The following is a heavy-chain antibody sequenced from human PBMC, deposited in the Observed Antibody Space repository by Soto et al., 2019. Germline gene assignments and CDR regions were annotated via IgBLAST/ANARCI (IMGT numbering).Heavy chain of an antibody. D-gene: IGHD3-10*01. V-gene: IGHV4-34*01. CDR3: ARRQDVLLWFGKLFTRHYYYGMDV. CDR1: GGSFSGYY. CDR2: INHSGST. J-gene: IGHJ6*02. Sequence: PSETLSLTCAVYGGSFSGYYWSWIRQPPGKGLEWIGEINHSGSTNYNPSLKSRAPTPADTSKSQFSLKLSSVTAADTAVYYSARRQDVLLWFGKLFTRHYYYGMDVWGQGTTVTVS.